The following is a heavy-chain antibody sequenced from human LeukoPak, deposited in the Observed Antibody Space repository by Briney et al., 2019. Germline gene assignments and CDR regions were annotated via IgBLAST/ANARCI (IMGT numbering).Heavy chain of an antibody. J-gene: IGHJ4*02. D-gene: IGHD5-24*01. CDR3: ARDSIYLEMATRSFDY. V-gene: IGHV4-39*07. Sequence: PSETLSLTCTVSGGSISSSSYYWGWIRQPPGKGLEWIGSIYYSGSTYYNPSLKSRVTISVDTSKNQFSLKLSSVTAADTGVYYCARDSIYLEMATRSFDYWGQGTLVTVSS. CDR1: GGSISSSSYY. CDR2: IYYSGST.